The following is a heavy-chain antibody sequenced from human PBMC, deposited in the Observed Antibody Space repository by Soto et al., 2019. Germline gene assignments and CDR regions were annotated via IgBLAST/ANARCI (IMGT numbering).Heavy chain of an antibody. V-gene: IGHV3-7*01. CDR3: SRSLDS. J-gene: IGHJ4*02. CDR2: ISPDASEK. Sequence: HPGGSLRLSCAASGFTFGNFWMDWVRQAPGKGLEWLANISPDASEKHYVDSVQGRFTISRDNAKNSLYLQMRSLTAEDSALYYCSRSLDSWGQGTRVTVSS. CDR1: GFTFGNFW.